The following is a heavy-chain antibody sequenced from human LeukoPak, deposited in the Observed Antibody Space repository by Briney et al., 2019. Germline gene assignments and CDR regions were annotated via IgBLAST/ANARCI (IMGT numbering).Heavy chain of an antibody. J-gene: IGHJ4*02. CDR1: GFTFSSYT. CDR2: IGGSCRTT. CDR3: AKEGSSTWTYYFDC. Sequence: PGGSLRLSCVASGFTFSSYTMNWVRQAPGKGLEGVSGIGGSCRTTYYADSVKGRFTISRDNSKNTLYLEMNSLRVEDTAVYYCAKEGSSTWTYYFDCWGQGILVTVSS. V-gene: IGHV3-23*01. D-gene: IGHD2-2*01.